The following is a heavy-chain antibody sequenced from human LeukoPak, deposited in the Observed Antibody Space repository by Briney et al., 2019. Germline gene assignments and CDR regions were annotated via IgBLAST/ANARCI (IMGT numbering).Heavy chain of an antibody. CDR3: ARGGYYYFLDV. Sequence: PGGSLRLSCAASGFTFSSYSMYWVRQAPGRGLEWVSYISSSSSTIYYADSVKGRFTISRDNAKNLLYLQMNSLRAEDTAVYYCARGGYYYFLDVWGKGTTVTVSS. CDR2: ISSSSSTI. J-gene: IGHJ6*03. CDR1: GFTFSSYS. V-gene: IGHV3-48*04.